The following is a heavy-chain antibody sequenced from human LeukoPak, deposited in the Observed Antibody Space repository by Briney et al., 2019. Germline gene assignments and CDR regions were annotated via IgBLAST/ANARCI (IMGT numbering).Heavy chain of an antibody. V-gene: IGHV4-39*01. CDR1: GGSISSSSYY. Sequence: SGTLSLTCAVSGGSISSSSYYWGWIRQPPGKGLEWIGSIYYSGSTYYNPSLKSRVTISVDTSKNQFSLKLSSVTAADTAVYYCARQGDVLRYFDWSRPNWFDPWGQGTLVTVS. CDR3: ARQGDVLRYFDWSRPNWFDP. J-gene: IGHJ5*02. D-gene: IGHD3-9*01. CDR2: IYYSGST.